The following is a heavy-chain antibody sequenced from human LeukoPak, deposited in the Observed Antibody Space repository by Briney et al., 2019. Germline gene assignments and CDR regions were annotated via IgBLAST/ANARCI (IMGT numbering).Heavy chain of an antibody. J-gene: IGHJ5*02. CDR2: INAGNGNT. CDR1: GYTFTSYA. V-gene: IGHV1-3*01. D-gene: IGHD2-15*01. CDR3: ARAVVAATLEDYNWFDP. Sequence: ASVKVSCKASGYTFTSYAMHWVRQAPGQRLEWMGWINAGNGNTKYSQKFQGRVTITGDTSASTAYMELSSLRSEDTAVYYCARAVVAATLEDYNWFDPWGQGTLVTVSS.